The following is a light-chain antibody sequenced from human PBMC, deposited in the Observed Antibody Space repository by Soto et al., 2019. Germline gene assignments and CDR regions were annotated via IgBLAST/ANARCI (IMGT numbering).Light chain of an antibody. CDR2: DGS. CDR3: HHFSYSPT. Sequence: IVLTQSPVTLSLSPGERATLSCGASQSITSNFVAWYQKKPVLAPRLLIFDGSTRAIGIPDRFSGSGSGTDFTLTIRGLEPEDSAVYYCHHFSYSPTFGGGTKVEIK. CDR1: QSITSNF. V-gene: IGKV3D-20*01. J-gene: IGKJ4*01.